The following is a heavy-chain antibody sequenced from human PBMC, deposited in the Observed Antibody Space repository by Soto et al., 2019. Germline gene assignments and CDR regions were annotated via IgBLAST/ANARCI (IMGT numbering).Heavy chain of an antibody. V-gene: IGHV4-34*01. CDR1: GGSFSGYY. CDR2: INHSGST. D-gene: IGHD2-8*01. CDR3: ARGVREIVLMVYAPFDP. J-gene: IGHJ5*02. Sequence: TSETLSLTCAVYGGSFSGYYWSWIRQPPGKGLEWIGEINHSGSTNYNPSLKSRVTISVDTSKNQFSLKLSSVTAADTAVYYCARGVREIVLMVYAPFDPWGQGTLVTVSS.